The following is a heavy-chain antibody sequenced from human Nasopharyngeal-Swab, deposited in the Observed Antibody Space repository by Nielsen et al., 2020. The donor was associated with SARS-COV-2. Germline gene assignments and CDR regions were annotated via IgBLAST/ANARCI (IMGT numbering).Heavy chain of an antibody. CDR3: ARFPRYDLYSFQSEYFQN. CDR1: GFTFRSYA. D-gene: IGHD3-3*01. Sequence: GGSLRLSCAASGFTFRSYAMGWVRQAPGKGLEWVSGISGGGGSTCYADSVKGRFTISRDNYNSKNTVDLQMNSLRAEDTAVYYCARFPRYDLYSFQSEYFQNWGQGTLVTVSS. V-gene: IGHV3-23*01. J-gene: IGHJ1*01. CDR2: ISGGGGST.